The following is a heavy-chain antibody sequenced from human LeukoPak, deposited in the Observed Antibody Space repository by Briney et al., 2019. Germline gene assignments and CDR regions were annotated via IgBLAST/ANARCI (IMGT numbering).Heavy chain of an antibody. D-gene: IGHD3-3*01. CDR3: AKDQSRANVLPFLD. CDR1: GFTFSSYG. J-gene: IGHJ4*02. Sequence: PGGSLRLSCAASGFTFSSYGMHWVRQAPGKGLEWVAVIWYDGSNKYYADSVKGRFTISRDNSKNTLYLQMNSLRAEDTAVYYCAKDQSRANVLPFLDWGQGTLVTVSS. CDR2: IWYDGSNK. V-gene: IGHV3-33*06.